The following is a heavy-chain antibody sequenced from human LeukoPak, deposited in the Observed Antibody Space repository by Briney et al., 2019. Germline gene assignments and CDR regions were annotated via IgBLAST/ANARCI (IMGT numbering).Heavy chain of an antibody. Sequence: PSVTLSLTCAVSGGSIGNENWWGWVRQPPGKGLEWIGEIYHSGSTNYIPSLKSRVTISVDKSKNQFSLKLTSVTAADTAVYHCARDRGYANFIDYWGQGTLVTVSS. D-gene: IGHD2-8*01. V-gene: IGHV4-4*02. CDR3: ARDRGYANFIDY. J-gene: IGHJ4*02. CDR1: GGSIGNENW. CDR2: IYHSGST.